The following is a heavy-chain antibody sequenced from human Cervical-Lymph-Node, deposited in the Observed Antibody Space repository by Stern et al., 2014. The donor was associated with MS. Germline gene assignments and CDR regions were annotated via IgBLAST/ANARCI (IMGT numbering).Heavy chain of an antibody. D-gene: IGHD1-26*01. J-gene: IGHJ4*02. CDR3: ARRSGSYSFDY. V-gene: IGHV1-18*01. Sequence: QVQLVQSGAEVKKPGALVRVSCKPTGYPFSNYGISWVRQAPGQGLEWMGWISTYNGRTTYAQKLQGRLNMTRDTSTSTVYMDLRSLTSDDTAVYYCARRSGSYSFDYWGQGTLVTVSS. CDR2: ISTYNGRT. CDR1: GYPFSNYG.